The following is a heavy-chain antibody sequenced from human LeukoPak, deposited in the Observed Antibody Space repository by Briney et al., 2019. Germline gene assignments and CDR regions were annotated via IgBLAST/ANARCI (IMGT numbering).Heavy chain of an antibody. Sequence: GGSLRLSCAASGFTFSSYAMYWVRQAPGKGLEWVATISYDGSNQYSADSVKGRFSISRDNSENTLYLRMNTLRPDDTAVYYCATEGVALAYWGQGTLVTVSS. CDR3: ATEGVALAY. CDR2: ISYDGSNQ. D-gene: IGHD3-3*01. J-gene: IGHJ4*02. CDR1: GFTFSSYA. V-gene: IGHV3-30*01.